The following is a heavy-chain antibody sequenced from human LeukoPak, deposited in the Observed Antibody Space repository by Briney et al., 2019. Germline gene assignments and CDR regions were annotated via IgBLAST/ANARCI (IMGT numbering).Heavy chain of an antibody. CDR3: ARQRYTLNYYDSRSSLDY. CDR2: ISSSSTYI. CDR1: GFAFSSYS. J-gene: IGHJ4*02. Sequence: GGSLRLSCAASGFAFSSYSMNWVRQAPGKGLEWVSSISSSSTYIFYADSVRGRFTISRDNAKNSLYLQMNSLRAEDTAVYFCARQRYTLNYYDSRSSLDYWGQGTLVTVSS. D-gene: IGHD3-22*01. V-gene: IGHV3-21*01.